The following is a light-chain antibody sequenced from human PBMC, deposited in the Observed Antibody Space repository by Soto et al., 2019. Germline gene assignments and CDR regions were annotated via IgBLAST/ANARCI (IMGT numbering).Light chain of an antibody. CDR2: LDSDGSH. CDR3: QTWGTGIHVV. J-gene: IGLJ2*01. V-gene: IGLV4-69*01. CDR1: SGNSSYA. Sequence: QPVLTQSPSASASLGASVKLTCILSSGNSSYAIAWHQQQPEKGPRYLMKLDSDGSHTKGDAIPDRFSGSSSGAERYLTISSLQSEDEADYYCQTWGTGIHVVFGGGTKVTVL.